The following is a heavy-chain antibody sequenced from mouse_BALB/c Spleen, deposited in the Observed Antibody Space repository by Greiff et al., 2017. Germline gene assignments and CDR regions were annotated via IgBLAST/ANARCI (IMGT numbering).Heavy chain of an antibody. J-gene: IGHJ2*01. Sequence: VQLQQSGAELVRPGALVKLSCKASGFNIKDYYMHWVKQRPEQGLEWIGWIDPENGNTIYDPKFQGKASITADTSSNTAYLPLSSLTSEDTAVYYCARHDLAYYFDYWGQGTTLTVSS. CDR3: ARHDLAYYFDY. CDR1: GFNIKDYY. V-gene: IGHV14-1*02. CDR2: IDPENGNT.